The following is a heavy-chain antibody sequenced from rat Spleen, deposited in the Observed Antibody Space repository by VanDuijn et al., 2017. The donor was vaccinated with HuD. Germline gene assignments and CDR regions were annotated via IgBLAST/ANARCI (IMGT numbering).Heavy chain of an antibody. CDR3: ARTIWVYYGLAPFDY. D-gene: IGHD1-6*01. V-gene: IGHV5-17*01. J-gene: IGHJ2*01. CDR1: GFTFSDYA. CDR2: ISYEGSST. Sequence: EVQLVESGGGLVQPGRSLKFSCAASGFTFSDYAMAWVRQAPKKGLEWVASISYEGSSTYYGDSVKGRFTISRVNAKSTLYLQMNSLRSEDTATYYCARTIWVYYGLAPFDYWGQGVMVTVSS.